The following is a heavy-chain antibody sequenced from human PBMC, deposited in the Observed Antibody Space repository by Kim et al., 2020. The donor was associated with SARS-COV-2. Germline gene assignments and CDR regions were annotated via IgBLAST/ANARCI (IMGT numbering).Heavy chain of an antibody. CDR1: GFTFSSYA. V-gene: IGHV3-23*01. J-gene: IGHJ4*02. CDR3: AKDQRLYGSGSSVFDY. CDR2: ISGSGGST. Sequence: GGSLRLSCAASGFTFSSYAMSWVRQAPGKGLEWVSAISGSGGSTYYADSVKGRFTISRDNSKNTLYLQMNSLRAEDTAVYYCAKDQRLYGSGSSVFDYWGQGTLVTVSS. D-gene: IGHD3-10*01.